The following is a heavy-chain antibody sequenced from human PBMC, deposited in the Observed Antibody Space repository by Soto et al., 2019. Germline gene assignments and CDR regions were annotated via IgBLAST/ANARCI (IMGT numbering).Heavy chain of an antibody. CDR2: INHSGST. V-gene: IGHV4-34*01. Sequence: SETLSLTCAVYGGSFSGYYWSWIRQPPGKGLEWIGEINHSGSTNYNPSLKSRVTISVDTSKNQFSLKLSSVTAADTAVYYCARGLGYSYARGWFDPWGQGTLVTVSS. CDR1: GGSFSGYY. CDR3: ARGLGYSYARGWFDP. D-gene: IGHD5-18*01. J-gene: IGHJ5*02.